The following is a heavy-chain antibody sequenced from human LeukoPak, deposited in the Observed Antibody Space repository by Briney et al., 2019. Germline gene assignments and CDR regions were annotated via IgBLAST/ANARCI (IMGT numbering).Heavy chain of an antibody. CDR2: INHSGST. J-gene: IGHJ4*02. CDR1: GGSFSGYY. Sequence: PSETLSLTCAVYGGSFSGYYWSWIRQPPGKGLEWIGEINHSGSTNYNPSLKSRVTISVDTSKNQFSLKLSSVTAADTAVYYCARGWTAAAGIDYWGQGILVTVSS. CDR3: ARGWTAAAGIDY. D-gene: IGHD6-13*01. V-gene: IGHV4-34*01.